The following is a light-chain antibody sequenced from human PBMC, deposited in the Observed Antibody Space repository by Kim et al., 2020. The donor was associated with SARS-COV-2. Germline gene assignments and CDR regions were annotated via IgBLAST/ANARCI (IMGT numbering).Light chain of an antibody. CDR2: YDR. CDR1: KIGSKS. Sequence: APGKTARIACGGTKIGSKSVHWYQQKPSQAPVLVIYYDRYRPAGIPERFSGSNSGNTATLTISRVEAGDEADYHCQVWDSSSEHWVFGGGTQLTVL. CDR3: QVWDSSSEHWV. J-gene: IGLJ3*02. V-gene: IGLV3-21*04.